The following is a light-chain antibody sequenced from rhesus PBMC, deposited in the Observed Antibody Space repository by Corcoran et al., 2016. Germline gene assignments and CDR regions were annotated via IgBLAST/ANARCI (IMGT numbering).Light chain of an antibody. V-gene: IGKV4-1*01. CDR2: WAS. CDR1: QSLLYSSNNKNY. CDR3: QQYYRTLWT. J-gene: IGKJ1*01. Sequence: DIVMTQSPDSLAVSLGERVTINCKSSQSLLYSSNNKNYVAWYQQKPGQAPKLLIYWASTRESGVPNRFSGSGSGTDLTLTISGLQAEDVAVYFCQQYYRTLWTFGQGTKVEIK.